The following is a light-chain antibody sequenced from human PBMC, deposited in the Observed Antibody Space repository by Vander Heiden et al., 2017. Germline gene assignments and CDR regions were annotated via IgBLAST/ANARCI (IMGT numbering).Light chain of an antibody. V-gene: IGLV2-14*01. CDR2: DVR. CDR1: SSDVGGNNY. J-gene: IGLJ2*01. Sequence: SALPQHASASGSPGQSITISCTGTSSDVGGNNYCSYYQQHLDDAPNIMIDDVRNRPSGVANRFSAAKAGNTASLTISGLQEEDEADYYCSSYTSSSTVVFGGGTKLTVL. CDR3: SSYTSSSTVV.